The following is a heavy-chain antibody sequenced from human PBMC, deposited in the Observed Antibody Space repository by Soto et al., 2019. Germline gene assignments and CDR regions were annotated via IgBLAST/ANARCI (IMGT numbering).Heavy chain of an antibody. CDR2: IYYSGST. V-gene: IGHV4-39*01. D-gene: IGHD3-3*01. J-gene: IGHJ6*03. CDR1: GGSISSSSYY. Sequence: PSETLSLTCTVSGGSISSSSYYWGWIRQPPGKGLEWIGSIYYSGSTYYNPSLKSRVTISVDTSKNQFSLKLSSVTAADTAVYYCARGARILEWLVHYYYMGVWGKGTTVTVSS. CDR3: ARGARILEWLVHYYYMGV.